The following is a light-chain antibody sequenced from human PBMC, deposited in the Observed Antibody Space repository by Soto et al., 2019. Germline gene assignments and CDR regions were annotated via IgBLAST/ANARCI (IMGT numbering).Light chain of an antibody. V-gene: IGKV1-6*01. J-gene: IGKJ2*01. CDR1: QGIRNE. CDR3: QQYGSSPYT. CDR2: AAT. Sequence: AVQMTQFPSSLSASVGDRVTITCRASQGIRNEVSWYQQKAGRAPKLLLYAATSVQGGVPSRFSGSGSGTYFTLTISPLQPEDFAVYYCQQYGSSPYTFGLGTKVDIK.